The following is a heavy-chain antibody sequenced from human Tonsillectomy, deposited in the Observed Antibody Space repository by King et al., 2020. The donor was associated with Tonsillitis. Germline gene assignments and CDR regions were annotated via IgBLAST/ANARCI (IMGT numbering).Heavy chain of an antibody. CDR1: GYTFTSYG. V-gene: IGHV1-18*04. Sequence: QLVQSGGEVKKPGASVKVSCQASGYTFTSYGITWVRQATGQGLEWMGWIRVNTGNTNYAQKFQGRVTMAAEPATSTAYIELRSLTSDDTAMYYCARVISGSYRFYFDYWDQGTLVTVSS. J-gene: IGHJ4*02. D-gene: IGHD1-26*01. CDR2: IRVNTGNT. CDR3: ARVISGSYRFYFDY.